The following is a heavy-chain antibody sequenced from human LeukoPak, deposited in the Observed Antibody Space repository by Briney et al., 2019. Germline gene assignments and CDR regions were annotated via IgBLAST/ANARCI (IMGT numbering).Heavy chain of an antibody. CDR2: ITNSGDFV. CDR3: AREARATPDF. CDR1: GFRFSGHY. J-gene: IGHJ4*02. V-gene: IGHV3-11*01. D-gene: IGHD1-26*01. Sequence: GSLRLSCAASGFRFSGHYMSWIRQAPGKGLEWISYITNSGDFVNYADSVKGRFTISRDNAKNSLYLQMNSLRAEDTAVYYCAREARATPDFWGQGTVVTVSS.